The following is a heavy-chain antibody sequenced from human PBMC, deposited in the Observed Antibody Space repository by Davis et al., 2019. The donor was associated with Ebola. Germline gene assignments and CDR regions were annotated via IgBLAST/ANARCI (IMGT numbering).Heavy chain of an antibody. Sequence: AASVKVSCKASGYTFTSYGISWVRQAPGQGLEWMGWISAYNGNTNYAQKLQGRVTMTTDTSTSTAYMELRSLRSDDTAVYYCARDAYTGVTYNWFDPWGQGTLVTVSS. J-gene: IGHJ5*02. CDR3: ARDAYTGVTYNWFDP. V-gene: IGHV1-18*01. CDR1: GYTFTSYG. CDR2: ISAYNGNT. D-gene: IGHD2-2*02.